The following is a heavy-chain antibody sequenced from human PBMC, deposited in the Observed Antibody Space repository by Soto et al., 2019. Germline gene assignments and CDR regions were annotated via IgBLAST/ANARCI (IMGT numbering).Heavy chain of an antibody. D-gene: IGHD6-13*01. CDR1: GGSISSYY. V-gene: IGHV4-59*01. CDR3: ARGKGSSSWYRPDNWFDP. Sequence: PSETLSLTCTVSGGSISSYYWSWIRQPPGKGLEWIGYIYYSGSTNYNPSLKSRVTISVDTSKNQFSLKLSSVTAADTAVYYCARGKGSSSWYRPDNWFDPWGQGTLVTVSS. CDR2: IYYSGST. J-gene: IGHJ5*02.